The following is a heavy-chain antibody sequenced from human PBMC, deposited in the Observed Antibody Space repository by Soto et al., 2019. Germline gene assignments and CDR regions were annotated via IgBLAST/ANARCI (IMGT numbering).Heavy chain of an antibody. CDR3: AVRWGCDAFDI. J-gene: IGHJ3*02. CDR2: INPNRGGT. D-gene: IGHD7-27*01. Sequence: ASVKVSCKASGYTFTGYYMHWVRQAPGQGLEWMGWINPNRGGTHYAQKFQGWVTMTRDTSISTAYMELSRLRSDDTAVYSCAVRWGCDAFDIWGQGTMVTVSS. V-gene: IGHV1-2*04. CDR1: GYTFTGYY.